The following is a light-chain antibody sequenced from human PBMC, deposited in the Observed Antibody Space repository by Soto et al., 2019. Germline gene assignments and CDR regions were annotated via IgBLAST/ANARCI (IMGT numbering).Light chain of an antibody. CDR1: QSVSSY. CDR3: QQRRNWPLT. V-gene: IGKV3-11*01. Sequence: EIVLTQSPGTLSLSPGERATLSCRASQSVSSYFAWYQQKPGQAPRLLIYDASNRATGIPARFSGSGSGTDFTLTISSLEPEDFAVYYCQQRRNWPLTFGQGTRLEIK. J-gene: IGKJ5*01. CDR2: DAS.